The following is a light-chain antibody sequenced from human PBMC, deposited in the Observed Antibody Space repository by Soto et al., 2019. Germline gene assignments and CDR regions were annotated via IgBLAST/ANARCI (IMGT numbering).Light chain of an antibody. V-gene: IGLV2-8*01. CDR2: EVT. CDR3: SSYEGTNNFVV. CDR1: SSDVGGYDD. Sequence: QSVLTQPPSASESPGQSVTISCTGTSSDVGGYDDVSWYQQHPGKAPKLMIYEVTKRPSGVPDRFSGSKSGNTASLTVSGLQAEDEADYYCSSYEGTNNFVVFGTGTKVTVL. J-gene: IGLJ1*01.